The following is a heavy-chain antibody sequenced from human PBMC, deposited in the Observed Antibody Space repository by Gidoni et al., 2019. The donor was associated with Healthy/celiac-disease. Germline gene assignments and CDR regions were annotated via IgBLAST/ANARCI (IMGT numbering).Heavy chain of an antibody. Sequence: EVQLVESGGGVVQPGRSLRLSCAASGFNFDDYAMNWVRKAPGKGLGWVSCMSWNSGSICYADSVKGRFTISRGNAKNSLYLQMNSLIAEDTALYYCTKAPTHYGDYFDYWGQGTLVTVSS. J-gene: IGHJ4*02. CDR1: GFNFDDYA. V-gene: IGHV3-9*01. CDR3: TKAPTHYGDYFDY. CDR2: MSWNSGSI. D-gene: IGHD4-17*01.